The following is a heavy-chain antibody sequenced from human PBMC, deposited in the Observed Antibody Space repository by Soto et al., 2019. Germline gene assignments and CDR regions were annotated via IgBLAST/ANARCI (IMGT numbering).Heavy chain of an antibody. J-gene: IGHJ3*02. CDR3: ARVHCSITSCYDVFDI. D-gene: IGHD2-2*01. V-gene: IGHV3-48*04. Sequence: GGSMRLSCGASGFTFSSYWMHWVRQAPGKGLEWVSYISSSGSTIYYADSVKGRFTISRDNAKNSLYLQMNSLRAEDTAVYYCARVHCSITSCYDVFDIWGQGTMVTVSS. CDR1: GFTFSSYW. CDR2: ISSSGSTI.